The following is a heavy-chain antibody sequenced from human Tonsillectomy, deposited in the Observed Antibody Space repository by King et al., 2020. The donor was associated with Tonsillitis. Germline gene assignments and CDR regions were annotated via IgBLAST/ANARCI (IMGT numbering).Heavy chain of an antibody. D-gene: IGHD1-14*01. V-gene: IGHV5-51*03. J-gene: IGHJ4*02. Sequence: VQLVESGAEVKKPGKSLKIACKGSGYSFTSYWIGWVRQMPVKGRGWMGIVYPGDSDTRYSPTFQGQVTISADKSISTAYLQWSSLKASDTAMYYCARYKTGSDYWGQGTLVTVSS. CDR1: GYSFTSYW. CDR3: ARYKTGSDY. CDR2: VYPGDSDT.